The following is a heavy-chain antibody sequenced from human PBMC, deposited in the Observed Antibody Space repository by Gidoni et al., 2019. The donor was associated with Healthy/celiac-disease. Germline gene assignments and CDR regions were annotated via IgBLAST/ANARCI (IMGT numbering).Heavy chain of an antibody. Sequence: QVQLQQWGAGLLKPSETLSLTCAVYGGSFSGYYWSWIRQPPGKGREWIGEINHSGSTNYNPSLKSRVTISVDTSKNQFSLKLSSVTAADTAVYYCARAAVAGTTVFGYWGQGTLVTVSS. D-gene: IGHD6-19*01. V-gene: IGHV4-34*01. CDR1: GGSFSGYY. J-gene: IGHJ4*02. CDR3: ARAAVAGTTVFGY. CDR2: INHSGST.